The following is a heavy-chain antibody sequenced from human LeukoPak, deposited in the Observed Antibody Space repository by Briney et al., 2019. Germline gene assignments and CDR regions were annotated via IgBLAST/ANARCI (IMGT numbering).Heavy chain of an antibody. CDR2: IYYSGST. CDR1: GGSISSGGYY. CDR3: ASLIIVGATSDAFDI. Sequence: SQTLSLTCTVSGGSISSGGYYWSWIRQHPGKGLEWIGYIYYSGSTYYNPSLKSRVTISVDTSKNQFSLKLSSVTAADTAVYYCASLIIVGATSDAFDIWGQGTMVTVSS. J-gene: IGHJ3*02. V-gene: IGHV4-31*03. D-gene: IGHD1-26*01.